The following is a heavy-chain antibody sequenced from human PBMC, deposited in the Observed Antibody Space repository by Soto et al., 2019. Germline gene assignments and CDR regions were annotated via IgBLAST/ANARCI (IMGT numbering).Heavy chain of an antibody. J-gene: IGHJ5*02. CDR1: GYRFTSYW. Sequence: LXGSLKISCKGCGYRFTSYWIAWVRQMPGKGLEWMGIIYPGDSDARYSPSFQGQVTISVDKSISTAYLQWSSLKASDTAIYYCARQLGHDYINNWFDPWGQGTLVTVSS. CDR3: ARQLGHDYINNWFDP. D-gene: IGHD4-4*01. CDR2: IYPGDSDA. V-gene: IGHV5-51*01.